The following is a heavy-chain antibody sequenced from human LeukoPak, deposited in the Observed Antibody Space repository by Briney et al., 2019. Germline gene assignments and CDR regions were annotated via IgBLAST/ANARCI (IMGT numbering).Heavy chain of an antibody. CDR1: GVSVNSRSFF. D-gene: IGHD2-8*01. CDR3: VRGAMVSKPGDF. J-gene: IGHJ4*02. V-gene: IGHV4-39*02. CDR2: VYSTGNV. Sequence: SETLSLTCPVSGVSVNSRSFFWNWVRQPPGKGLEWIGSVYSTGNVYQSPSLQSRAAISVDASNNSFSLTLQSVTAAGTAVYFCVRGAMVSKPGDFWGPGTLVIVSS.